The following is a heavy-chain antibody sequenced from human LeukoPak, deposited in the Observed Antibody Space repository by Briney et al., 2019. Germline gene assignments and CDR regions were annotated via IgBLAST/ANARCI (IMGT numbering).Heavy chain of an antibody. CDR2: IYYSGST. CDR1: GGSISSSDYY. V-gene: IGHV4-30-4*01. CDR3: ARVGLLWFGEPLDGMDV. J-gene: IGHJ6*04. D-gene: IGHD3-10*01. Sequence: SQTLSLTCTVSGGSISSSDYYWSWIRQPPGKGLGWFGYIYYSGSTYYNPSLKSRVTISVDTSKNQFSLKLSSVTAADTAVYYCARVGLLWFGEPLDGMDVWGKGTTVTVSS.